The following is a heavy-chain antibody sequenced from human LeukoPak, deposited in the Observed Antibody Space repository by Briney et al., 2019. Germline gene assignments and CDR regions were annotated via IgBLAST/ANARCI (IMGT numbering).Heavy chain of an antibody. V-gene: IGHV4-34*01. J-gene: IGHJ6*02. D-gene: IGHD6-19*01. Sequence: SETLSLTCAVYGGSFSGYYWSWIRQPPGKGLEWIGEINHSGSTNYNPSLKSRVTISVDTSKNQFSLKLSSVTAADTAVYYCARGEFSSGWYRDSDGMDVWGQGTTVTVSS. CDR3: ARGEFSSGWYRDSDGMDV. CDR2: INHSGST. CDR1: GGSFSGYY.